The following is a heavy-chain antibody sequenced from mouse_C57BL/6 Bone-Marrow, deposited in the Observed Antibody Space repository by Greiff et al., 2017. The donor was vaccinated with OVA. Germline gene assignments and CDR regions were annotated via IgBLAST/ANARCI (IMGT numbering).Heavy chain of an antibody. Sequence: QVQLQQSGPGLVAPSQSLSITCTVSGFSLTSYGVDWVRQPPGKGLEWLGVIWGGGSTNYNSALMSSLSINKDNSKSQVLLKMNSLQTDDTAMYYCAKEGYGEGDAMDYWGQGTSVTVSS. CDR3: AKEGYGEGDAMDY. D-gene: IGHD2-14*01. J-gene: IGHJ4*01. CDR2: IWGGGST. CDR1: GFSLTSYG. V-gene: IGHV2-9*01.